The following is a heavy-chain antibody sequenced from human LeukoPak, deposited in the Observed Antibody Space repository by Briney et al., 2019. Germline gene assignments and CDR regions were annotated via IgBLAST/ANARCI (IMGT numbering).Heavy chain of an antibody. CDR3: ARGRWYSDY. Sequence: TGGSLRLSCAASGFTFNTYWMHWVRQAPGKGLVWVSRINSDGSSSTYAGSVKGRFTISRDNAKNTLYLQMNSLRAEDTAVYYCARGRWYSDYWGQEILVTVSS. D-gene: IGHD1-26*01. V-gene: IGHV3-74*01. CDR1: GFTFNTYW. CDR2: INSDGSSS. J-gene: IGHJ4*02.